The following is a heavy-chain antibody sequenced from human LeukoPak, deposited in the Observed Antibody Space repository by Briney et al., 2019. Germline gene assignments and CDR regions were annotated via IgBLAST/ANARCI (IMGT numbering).Heavy chain of an antibody. J-gene: IGHJ4*02. CDR2: IIPIFGTA. CDR1: GGTFSSYA. D-gene: IGHD2-8*01. V-gene: IGHV1-69*05. Sequence: ASVKVSCKASGGTFSSYAISWVRQAPGQGLEWMGGIIPIFGTANYAQKFQGRVTITTDESTSTAYMELSSLRSEDTAVYYCARSSYCTNGVCYMGYWGQGTLVTVSS. CDR3: ARSSYCTNGVCYMGY.